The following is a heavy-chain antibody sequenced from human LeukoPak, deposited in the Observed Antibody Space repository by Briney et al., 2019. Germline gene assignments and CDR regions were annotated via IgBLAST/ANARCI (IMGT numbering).Heavy chain of an antibody. J-gene: IGHJ1*01. V-gene: IGHV3-21*01. CDR1: GFTFSSYS. CDR2: ISSSSSYI. CDR3: ARDSDAFTILQPFQH. D-gene: IGHD3-3*01. Sequence: KAGGSLRLSCAASGFTFSSYSMNWVRQAPGKGLEWVSPISSSSSYIYYADSVKGRFTISRDNAKNSLYLQMNSLRAEDTAVYYCARDSDAFTILQPFQHWGQGTLVTVSS.